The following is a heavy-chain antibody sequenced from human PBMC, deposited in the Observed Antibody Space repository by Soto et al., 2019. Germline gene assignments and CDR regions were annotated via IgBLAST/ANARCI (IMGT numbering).Heavy chain of an antibody. V-gene: IGHV3-7*03. CDR2: IKEDGSEK. CDR3: VRVGRLGGY. J-gene: IGHJ4*02. Sequence: GGSLRLSCAASGFTFSTYWMSWVRQAPGKGLEWVANIKEDGSEKYYVDSVKGRFTISRDNANNSLYLQTNSLRAEDTAVYYCVRVGRLGGYWGQGTLVTVSS. CDR1: GFTFSTYW. D-gene: IGHD3-16*01.